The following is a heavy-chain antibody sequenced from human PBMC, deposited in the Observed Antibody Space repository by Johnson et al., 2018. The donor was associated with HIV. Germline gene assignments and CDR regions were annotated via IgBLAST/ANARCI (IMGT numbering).Heavy chain of an antibody. V-gene: IGHV3-30-3*01. CDR3: ARKGSSGFGGIDAFDI. Sequence: QVQLVESGGGLVQPGGSLRLSCAASGFTFRNFAMHWVRQAPGKGLDWVAQISYDGSSEYYADSFQGRFTISRDNAKKSLYLQMNSLRVEDTAVYYCARKGSSGFGGIDAFDIWGQGTMVTVSS. J-gene: IGHJ3*02. CDR1: GFTFRNFA. D-gene: IGHD3-22*01. CDR2: ISYDGSSE.